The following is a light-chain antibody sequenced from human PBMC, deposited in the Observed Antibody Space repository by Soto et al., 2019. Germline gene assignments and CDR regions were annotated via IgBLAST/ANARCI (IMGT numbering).Light chain of an antibody. CDR2: DTS. CDR1: QSVSKS. J-gene: IGKJ4*01. V-gene: IGKV3-11*01. Sequence: IVLTQSPGTLSLSPGERATLSCRASQSVSKSLAWYQQKPGQAPRLLIYDTSNRAAAIPARFSGSGSGTDFTLTISSLEPEDSAVYYCQHRGNWPPLTFGGGTKVEIK. CDR3: QHRGNWPPLT.